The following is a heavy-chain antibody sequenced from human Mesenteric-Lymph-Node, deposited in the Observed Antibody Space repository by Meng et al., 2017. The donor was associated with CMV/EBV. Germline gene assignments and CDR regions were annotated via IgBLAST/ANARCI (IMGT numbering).Heavy chain of an antibody. CDR1: GFTFSSYW. J-gene: IGHJ6*02. D-gene: IGHD2-21*01. CDR3: ARSKIPYYGMDV. CDR2: INSDGSST. Sequence: GESLKISCAASGFTFSSYWMHWVRQAPGKGLVWVSRINSDGSSTSYADSVKGRFTISRDNSKNTLYLQMNSLRAEDTAVYYCARSKIPYYGMDVWGPGTTVTVSS. V-gene: IGHV3-74*01.